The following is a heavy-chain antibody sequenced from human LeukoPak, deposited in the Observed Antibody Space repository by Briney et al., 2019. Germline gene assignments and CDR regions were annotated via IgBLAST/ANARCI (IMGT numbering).Heavy chain of an antibody. CDR3: VINYGFY. CDR1: GLILKIYI. J-gene: IGHJ4*02. V-gene: IGHV3-21*01. CDR2: IDTDSTQS. Sequence: GGSLRLSCAASGLILKIYIVSWVRQTPGKGLEWVASIDTDSTQSWYGDSVKGRFTISRDNTKNSLFLQMHSLRVEDTATYYCVINYGFYWGQGTLVSVSS. D-gene: IGHD3-3*01.